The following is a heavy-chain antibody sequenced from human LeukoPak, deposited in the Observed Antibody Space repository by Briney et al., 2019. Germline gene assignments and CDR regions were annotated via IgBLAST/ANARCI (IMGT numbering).Heavy chain of an antibody. CDR2: MNPNSGNT. CDR1: GYTFTSYG. CDR3: ARGTYGEYYYYYGMDV. Sequence: ASVKVSCKASGYTFTSYGINWVRQATGQGLEWMGWMNPNSGNTGYAQKFQGRVTMTRNTSISTAYMELSSLRSEDTAVYYCARGTYGEYYYYYGMDVWGQGTTVTVSS. D-gene: IGHD4-17*01. V-gene: IGHV1-8*01. J-gene: IGHJ6*02.